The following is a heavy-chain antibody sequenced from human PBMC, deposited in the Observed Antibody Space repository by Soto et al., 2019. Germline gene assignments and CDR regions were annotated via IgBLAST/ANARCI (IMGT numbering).Heavy chain of an antibody. CDR3: AQKGRGYFDY. CDR2: IYWDDYK. D-gene: IGHD3-10*01. V-gene: IGHV2-5*02. Sequence: QITLKESGPTLEKPTQTLTLTCTFSGFSLSTRDVGVGWIRQPPGKALEWLTLIYWDDYKHYSPSLETRLAITKDTSKNQVVLTMTNMDPVDTATYYCAQKGRGYFDYWGQGTLVTVSS. J-gene: IGHJ4*02. CDR1: GFSLSTRDVG.